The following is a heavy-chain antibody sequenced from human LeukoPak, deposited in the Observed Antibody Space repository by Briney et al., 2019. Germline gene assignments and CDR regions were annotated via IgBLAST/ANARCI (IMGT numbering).Heavy chain of an antibody. CDR1: GYTFTSYD. V-gene: IGHV1-8*01. J-gene: IGHJ4*02. CDR2: MNPNSGNT. D-gene: IGHD2-15*01. CDR3: ARGGRYCSGGSCYNLYYFDY. Sequence: ASVKVSCKASGYTFTSYDINWVRQATGQGLEWMGWMNPNSGNTGYAQKFQGRVTMTRNTSISTAYMELSSLRSEDTAVYYCARGGRYCSGGSCYNLYYFDYWGQGTLVTVSS.